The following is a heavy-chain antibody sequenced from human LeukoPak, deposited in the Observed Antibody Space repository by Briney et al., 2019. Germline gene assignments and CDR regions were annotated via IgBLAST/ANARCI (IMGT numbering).Heavy chain of an antibody. V-gene: IGHV4-59*08. J-gene: IGHJ3*02. CDR3: ARTLARASSSGSYYGAFDI. D-gene: IGHD1-26*01. CDR1: GGSISSYY. CDR2: IYYSGST. Sequence: PSETLSLTCTVSGGSISSYYWSWIRQPPGKGLEWIGYIYYSGSTNYNPSLKSRVTISVDTSKNQFSLKLSSVTAADTAVYYCARTLARASSSGSYYGAFDIWGQGTMVTVSS.